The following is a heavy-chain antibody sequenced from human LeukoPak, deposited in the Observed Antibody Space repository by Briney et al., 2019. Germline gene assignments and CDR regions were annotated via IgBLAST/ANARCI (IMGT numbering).Heavy chain of an antibody. D-gene: IGHD6-19*01. J-gene: IGHJ4*02. Sequence: SETLSLTCTVSGGFFNSYYRSWIRQSPGKGLEWIGYIYYSGSTKYNPSLKSRVTISLDTSKNQFSLKLTSVTAADTAVYYCVRHPQFSSGWYVYFDYWGRGTLVTVSS. CDR1: GGFFNSYY. V-gene: IGHV4-59*08. CDR3: VRHPQFSSGWYVYFDY. CDR2: IYYSGST.